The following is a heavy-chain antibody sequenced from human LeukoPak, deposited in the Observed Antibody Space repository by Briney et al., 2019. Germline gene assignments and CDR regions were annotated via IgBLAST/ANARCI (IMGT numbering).Heavy chain of an antibody. Sequence: GGSLRLSCAASGFTFSSYAMHWVRQAPGKGLEWVAVIWYDGSNKYYADSVKGRFTISRDNSKNTLYLQMNSLRAEDTAVYYCAREGVVAAADFDYWGQGTLVTVSS. J-gene: IGHJ4*02. CDR2: IWYDGSNK. CDR1: GFTFSSYA. D-gene: IGHD2-15*01. V-gene: IGHV3-33*08. CDR3: AREGVVAAADFDY.